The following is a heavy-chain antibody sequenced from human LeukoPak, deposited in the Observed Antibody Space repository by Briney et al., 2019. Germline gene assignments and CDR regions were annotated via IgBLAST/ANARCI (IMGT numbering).Heavy chain of an antibody. J-gene: IGHJ3*02. Sequence: PGGSLRLSCAASEFLFSSYAMNWVRQAPGKGLEWVSGIGASGSSTYYADFVKGRFTTSRDNSKPPLYLQMNSLRGEDTAVYYCARGLSSVNDAFDIWGQGTMVTVSS. CDR2: IGASGSST. CDR3: ARGLSSVNDAFDI. CDR1: EFLFSSYA. V-gene: IGHV3-23*01. D-gene: IGHD3-10*01.